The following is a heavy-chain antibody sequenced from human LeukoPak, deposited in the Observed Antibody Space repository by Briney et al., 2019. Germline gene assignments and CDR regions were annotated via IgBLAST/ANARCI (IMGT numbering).Heavy chain of an antibody. V-gene: IGHV4-59*08. J-gene: IGHJ4*02. CDR2: IYYSGSS. D-gene: IGHD3-10*01. Sequence: SETQSLTRTVTGASISSYYWSWVGQPPGKELEKIGYIYYSGSSNYNPSHKSRVTISVDTSKNQFSLKLSSVTAADTAVYYCARGGVVRGVIPLDYWGQGTLVTVSS. CDR1: GASISSYY. CDR3: ARGGVVRGVIPLDY.